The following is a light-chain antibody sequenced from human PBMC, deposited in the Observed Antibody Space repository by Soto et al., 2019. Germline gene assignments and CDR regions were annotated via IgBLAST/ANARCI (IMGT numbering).Light chain of an antibody. Sequence: QPSQSPSSLYASIGLRDTITRRAGRRVSRSLNWYPRKAREAPKPLIYAASTIQSGVPSRFRGSGAGAEYTPTISSLQPDDVVTYYCRQYNTYSWTFGPGTKVDIK. CDR2: AAS. J-gene: IGKJ1*01. V-gene: IGKV1-9*01. CDR1: RRVSRS. CDR3: RQYNTYSWT.